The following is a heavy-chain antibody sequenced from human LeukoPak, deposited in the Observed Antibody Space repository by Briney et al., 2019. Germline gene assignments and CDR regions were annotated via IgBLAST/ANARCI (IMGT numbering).Heavy chain of an antibody. CDR1: GFTVSSNF. J-gene: IGHJ4*02. CDR2: IYSRGGT. D-gene: IGHD3-10*01. CDR3: ARVYYYGSGSLHYFDY. V-gene: IGHV3-53*01. Sequence: PGGSLRLSCAASGFTVSSNFMSWVRQAPGKGLECVSVIYSRGGTYYADSVQGRFTISRDASKNTLYLQMNSLRAEDTAVYYCARVYYYGSGSLHYFDYWGQGTLVIVSS.